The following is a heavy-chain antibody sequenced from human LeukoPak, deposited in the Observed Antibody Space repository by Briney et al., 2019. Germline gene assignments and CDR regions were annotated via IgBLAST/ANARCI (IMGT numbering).Heavy chain of an antibody. D-gene: IGHD2-2*01. CDR3: ARVSLQNIVVVPAAQPYYYYYYYMDV. J-gene: IGHJ6*03. V-gene: IGHV3-7*01. CDR2: IKQDGSEK. Sequence: PGGSLRLSCAASGFTFSSYWMSWARQAPGKGLEWVANIKQDGSEKYYVDSVKGRFTISRDNAKNSLSLQMNSLRAEDTAVYYCARVSLQNIVVVPAAQPYYYYYYYMDVWGKGTTVTVSS. CDR1: GFTFSSYW.